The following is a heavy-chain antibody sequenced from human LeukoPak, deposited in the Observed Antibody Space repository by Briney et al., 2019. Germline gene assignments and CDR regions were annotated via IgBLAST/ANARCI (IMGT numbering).Heavy chain of an antibody. V-gene: IGHV4-39*02. Sequence: SETLSLTCTVSGGSISSSGYYWGWIRQPPGKGLGWIGSIYFSGNTYYNPSLKSRVAISVDTPKNNLSLKLSSVTAADTAVYYCARSHYYDSSGNYGLNWFDPWGQGTLVTVSS. CDR2: IYFSGNT. CDR3: ARSHYYDSSGNYGLNWFDP. CDR1: GGSISSSGYY. D-gene: IGHD3-22*01. J-gene: IGHJ5*02.